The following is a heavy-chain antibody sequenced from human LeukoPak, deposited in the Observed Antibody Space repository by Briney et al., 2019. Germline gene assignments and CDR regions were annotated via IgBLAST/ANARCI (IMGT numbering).Heavy chain of an antibody. CDR1: GYTFTDYY. J-gene: IGHJ6*03. CDR3: ARSSSGWYFYYYYMDV. V-gene: IGHV1-46*01. CDR2: INPSGGST. Sequence: ASVKVSCKASGYTFTDYYMHWVRQAPGQGLEWMGWINPSGGSTSYAQKFQGRVTMTRDMSTSTVYMELSSLRSEDTAVYYCARSSSGWYFYYYYMDVWGKGTTVTVSS. D-gene: IGHD6-19*01.